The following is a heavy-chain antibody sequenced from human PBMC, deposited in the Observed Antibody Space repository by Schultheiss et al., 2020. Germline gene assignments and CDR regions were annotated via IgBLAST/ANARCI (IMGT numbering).Heavy chain of an antibody. J-gene: IGHJ6*02. V-gene: IGHV3-21*01. D-gene: IGHD2-2*01. CDR2: ISSSSSYI. CDR3: ASPNCSSTSCDYYYYYGIDV. Sequence: GESLRLSCAASGFTFSNYRMNWVRQAPGKGLEWVSSISSSSSYIYYADSVKGRFTISRDNAKNSLYLQMNSLRAEDTAVYYCASPNCSSTSCDYYYYYGIDVWGQGTTVTVAS. CDR1: GFTFSNYR.